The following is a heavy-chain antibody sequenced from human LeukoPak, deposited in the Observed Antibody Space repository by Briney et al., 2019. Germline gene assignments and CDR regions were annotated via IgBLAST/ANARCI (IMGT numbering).Heavy chain of an antibody. Sequence: GGSLRLSCAASGFTFSSYSMNWVRQAPGKGLEWVSSISSSSSYIYYADSVMGRFTISRDNAKNSLYLQMNSLRAEDTAVYYCAREVPKDSSSWYLGGNWFDPWGQGTLVTVSS. CDR1: GFTFSSYS. CDR2: ISSSSSYI. J-gene: IGHJ5*02. CDR3: AREVPKDSSSWYLGGNWFDP. V-gene: IGHV3-21*01. D-gene: IGHD6-13*01.